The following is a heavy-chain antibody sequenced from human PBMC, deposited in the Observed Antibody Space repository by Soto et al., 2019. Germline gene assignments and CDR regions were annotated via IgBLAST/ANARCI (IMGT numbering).Heavy chain of an antibody. CDR3: AVYGSGXXXYFDY. J-gene: IGHJ4*02. Sequence: ASVKVSCKASGYTFTNYYIHWVRQAPGQGLEWMGIINPNDDRTTYAQKFQGRVSMTRDTSTSTAYMELSSLRSDDTAVYYCAVYGSGXXXYFDYWGQGALVTVSS. CDR2: INPNDDRT. CDR1: GYTFTNYY. D-gene: IGHD3-10*01. V-gene: IGHV1-46*01.